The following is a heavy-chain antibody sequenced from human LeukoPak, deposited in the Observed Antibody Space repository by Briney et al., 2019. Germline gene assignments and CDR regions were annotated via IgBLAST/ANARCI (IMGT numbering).Heavy chain of an antibody. Sequence: GGSLRLSCTASVYSHDKCPMLGVRQAPGKGLEWVSGISGGGDITYYADSVKGRFTISRDHSKNTLYLQMDNLTAEDTTVYYCTKNRPDFYSATDYWGQGTLVTVSS. CDR3: TKNRPDFYSATDY. V-gene: IGHV3-23*01. CDR1: VYSHDKCP. CDR2: ISGGGDIT. D-gene: IGHD3/OR15-3a*01. J-gene: IGHJ4*02.